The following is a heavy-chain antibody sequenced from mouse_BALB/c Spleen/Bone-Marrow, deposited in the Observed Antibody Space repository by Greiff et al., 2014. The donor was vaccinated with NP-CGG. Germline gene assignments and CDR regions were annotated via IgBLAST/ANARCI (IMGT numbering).Heavy chain of an antibody. D-gene: IGHD2-1*01. CDR3: ARSDGINFAMDF. CDR2: INPYYGST. J-gene: IGHJ4*01. CDR1: GYSFTGYN. V-gene: IGHV1S135*01. Sequence: VQLKESGPELEKPGASVKISCKTSGYSFTGYNMNWVTQRNGRSLEWIGNINPYYGSTGYNQRFKGKATLTVDKSSSTAFMQLKGLTSEASAVYYCARSDGINFAMDFGGQGTSVTVSS.